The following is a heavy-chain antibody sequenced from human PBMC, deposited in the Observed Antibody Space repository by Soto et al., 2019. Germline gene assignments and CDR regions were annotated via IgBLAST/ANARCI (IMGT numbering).Heavy chain of an antibody. CDR3: ARKGPYASSAYSDMDV. J-gene: IGHJ6*01. Sequence: QVQLVQSGAEVKKPVASVKVSCKASGYTFTTYYLHWVRQAPGQGLEWMGIINPSGGNTNYAQNFQGRVTMTRGTSTSTIYMELRSLRSEDTAVYYFARKGPYASSAYSDMDVWGQGTTGTVSS. V-gene: IGHV1-46*01. CDR2: INPSGGNT. D-gene: IGHD3-22*01. CDR1: GYTFTTYY.